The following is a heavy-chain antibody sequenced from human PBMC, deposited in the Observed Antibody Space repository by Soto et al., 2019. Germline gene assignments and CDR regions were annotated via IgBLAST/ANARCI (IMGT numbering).Heavy chain of an antibody. D-gene: IGHD6-19*01. Sequence: SETLSLTCAVYGGSFSGYYWSWIRQPPGKGLEWIGEINHSGSTNYNPSLKSRVTISVDTSKNQFSLKLSSVTAADTAVYYCARGRQDSRVAGPLAPWGQGPLGTVS. CDR3: ARGRQDSRVAGPLAP. J-gene: IGHJ5*02. CDR2: INHSGST. CDR1: GGSFSGYY. V-gene: IGHV4-34*01.